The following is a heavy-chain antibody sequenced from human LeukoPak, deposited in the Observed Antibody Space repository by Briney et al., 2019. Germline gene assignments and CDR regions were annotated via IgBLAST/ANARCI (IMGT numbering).Heavy chain of an antibody. CDR3: AKDITKSSDFWSGYFPSSRGYYYYGMDV. CDR2: ISWNSGSI. V-gene: IGHV3-9*01. D-gene: IGHD3-3*01. J-gene: IGHJ6*02. Sequence: GRSLRLSCAASGFTLDDYAMHWVRQAPGKGLEWVSGISWNSGSIGYADSVKGRFTISRDNAKNSLYLQMNSLRAEDTALYYCAKDITKSSDFWSGYFPSSRGYYYYGMDVWGQGTTVTVSS. CDR1: GFTLDDYA.